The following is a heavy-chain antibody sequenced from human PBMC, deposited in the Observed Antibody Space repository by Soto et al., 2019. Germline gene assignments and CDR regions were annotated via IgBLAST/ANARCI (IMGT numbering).Heavy chain of an antibody. D-gene: IGHD3-16*01. CDR3: ARDAYGGKNWFDP. V-gene: IGHV4-31*03. J-gene: IGHJ5*02. CDR1: GGSISSGGYY. Sequence: SATRSLTCTVSGGSISSGGYYWSWMRQHPGKGLEWIGYIYYSGSTYYSPSLKSRVTISVDTSKNQFSLKLSSVTAADTAVYYCARDAYGGKNWFDPWGQGTLVTVSS. CDR2: IYYSGST.